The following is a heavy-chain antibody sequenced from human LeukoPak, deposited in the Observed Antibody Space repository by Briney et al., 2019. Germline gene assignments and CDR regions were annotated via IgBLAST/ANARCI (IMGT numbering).Heavy chain of an antibody. V-gene: IGHV4-59*01. CDR1: GGSFSGYY. J-gene: IGHJ4*02. CDR2: IHYSGNT. Sequence: SETLSLTCAVYGGSFSGYYWSWIRQPPGKGLEWIGYIHYSGNTNYNPSLKSRVTISVDTSKNQFSLKLSSVAAADTAAYYCARGRVVVTPFDYWGQGTLVTVSS. CDR3: ARGRVVVTPFDY. D-gene: IGHD2-21*02.